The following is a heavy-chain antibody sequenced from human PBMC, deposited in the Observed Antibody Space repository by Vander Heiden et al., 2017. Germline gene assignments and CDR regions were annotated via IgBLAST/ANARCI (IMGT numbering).Heavy chain of an antibody. V-gene: IGHV1-69*01. CDR1: GGTFSSYA. D-gene: IGHD2-21*02. CDR2: IIPIFGTA. CDR3: ARTVAYCGGDCYWGDAFDI. Sequence: QVQLVQPGAEAKKPGFSVKLSCKASGGTFSSYAIGWVRQAPGQGLEWMGVIIPIFGTANYAQKFQGRVTITADESTSTAYMELSSLRSEDTAVYYCARTVAYCGGDCYWGDAFDIWGQGTMVTVSS. J-gene: IGHJ3*02.